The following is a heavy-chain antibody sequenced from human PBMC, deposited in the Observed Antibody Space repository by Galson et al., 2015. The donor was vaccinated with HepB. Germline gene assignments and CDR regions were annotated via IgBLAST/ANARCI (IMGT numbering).Heavy chain of an antibody. CDR3: ARMSGDGMVRGDYFDY. D-gene: IGHD3-10*01. J-gene: IGHJ4*02. Sequence: SLRLSCAASGFTFSSYGMHWVRQAPGKGLEWVAVIWYDGSNKYYADSVKGRFTISRDNSKNTLYLQMNSLRAEDTAVYYCARMSGDGMVRGDYFDYWGQGTLVTVSS. CDR1: GFTFSSYG. CDR2: IWYDGSNK. V-gene: IGHV3-33*08.